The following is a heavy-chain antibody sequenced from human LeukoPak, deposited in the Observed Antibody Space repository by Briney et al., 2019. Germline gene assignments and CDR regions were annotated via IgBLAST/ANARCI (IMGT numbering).Heavy chain of an antibody. J-gene: IGHJ6*03. Sequence: PSQTLSLTCTVSGGSISSGDYYWSWIRQPPGKGLEWIGYIYYSGSTYYNPSLKSRVTISVDTSKNQFSLKLGSVTAADTAVYYCARVLTVSYYYMDVWGKGTTVTVSS. V-gene: IGHV4-30-4*08. CDR1: GGSISSGDYY. CDR3: ARVLTVSYYYMDV. CDR2: IYYSGST. D-gene: IGHD4-17*01.